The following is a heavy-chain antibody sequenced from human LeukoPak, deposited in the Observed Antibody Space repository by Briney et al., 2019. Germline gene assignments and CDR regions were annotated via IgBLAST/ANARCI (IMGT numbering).Heavy chain of an antibody. V-gene: IGHV3-48*01. J-gene: IGHJ4*02. Sequence: PGGSLRLSCAAPGFTFSPYSINWVRQAPGKGLEWISYINAHRTTYYADSVEGRFTISRDNAKNSAYLQLNSLRVEDKAMYYCARSVEGSFDYWGQGTLVTVSS. CDR2: INAHRTT. CDR1: GFTFSPYS. D-gene: IGHD6-19*01. CDR3: ARSVEGSFDY.